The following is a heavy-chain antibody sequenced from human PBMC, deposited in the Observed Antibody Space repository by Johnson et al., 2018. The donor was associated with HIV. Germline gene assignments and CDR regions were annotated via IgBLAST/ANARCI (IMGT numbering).Heavy chain of an antibody. V-gene: IGHV3-11*01. CDR3: AKGLVYADPDDAFDI. CDR2: ISSSGGTI. Sequence: VLLVESGGGLVQPGGSLRLSCAASRFTFSDYYMSWIRQTPGKGLEWVSYISSSGGTIYYADSVKGRFTISRDNAKNTLYLQMNSLKSEDTAVYYCAKGLVYADPDDAFDIWGQGTMVTVSS. CDR1: RFTFSDYY. J-gene: IGHJ3*02. D-gene: IGHD2-8*01.